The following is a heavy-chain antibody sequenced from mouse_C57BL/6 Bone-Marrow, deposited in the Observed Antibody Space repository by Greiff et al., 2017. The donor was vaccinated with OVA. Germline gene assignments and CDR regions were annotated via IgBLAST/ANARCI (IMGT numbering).Heavy chain of an antibody. V-gene: IGHV1-22*01. Sequence: EVKLQESGPELVKPGASVKMSCKASGYTFTDYNMHWVKQSHGKSLEWIGYINPNNGGTSYNQKFKGKATLTVNKSSSTAYMELRSLTSEDSAVYYCAREGALYYGNSFAYWGQGTLVTVSA. CDR3: AREGALYYGNSFAY. D-gene: IGHD2-1*01. CDR1: GYTFTDYN. J-gene: IGHJ3*01. CDR2: INPNNGGT.